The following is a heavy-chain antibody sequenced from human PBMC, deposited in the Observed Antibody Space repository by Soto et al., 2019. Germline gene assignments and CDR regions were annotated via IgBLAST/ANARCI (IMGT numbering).Heavy chain of an antibody. CDR1: GGSISSYY. Sequence: PSETLSLTCTVSGGSISSYYWSWIRQPPGKGLEWIGYIYYSGSTNYNPSLKSRVTISVDTSKNQFSLKLSSVTAADTAVYYCARDQVAAAGPFDYWGQGTLVTV. D-gene: IGHD6-13*01. J-gene: IGHJ4*02. CDR2: IYYSGST. CDR3: ARDQVAAAGPFDY. V-gene: IGHV4-59*01.